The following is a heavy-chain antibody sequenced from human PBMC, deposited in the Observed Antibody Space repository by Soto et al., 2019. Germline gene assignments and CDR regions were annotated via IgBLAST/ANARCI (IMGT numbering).Heavy chain of an antibody. Sequence: GASVKVSCKASGYTFTSYGISWVRQAPGQGLEWMGWISAHNGNTNYAQKLQGRVTMTTDTSTSTAYMELRSLRSDDTAVYYCARDYPGAIELPCFDYWGQGTLVTVSS. CDR1: GYTFTSYG. D-gene: IGHD1-26*01. V-gene: IGHV1-18*01. CDR2: ISAHNGNT. CDR3: ARDYPGAIELPCFDY. J-gene: IGHJ4*02.